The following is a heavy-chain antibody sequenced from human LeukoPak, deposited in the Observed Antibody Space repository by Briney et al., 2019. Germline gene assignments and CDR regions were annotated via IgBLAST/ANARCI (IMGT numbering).Heavy chain of an antibody. CDR1: GFTFHEYA. CDR3: AKGGGGGYSYGYGQLDY. V-gene: IGHV3-43D*04. CDR2: INWNAGST. D-gene: IGHD5-18*01. J-gene: IGHJ4*02. Sequence: PGGSLRLSCAASGFTFHEYAMYWVRQAPGKGLEWVSLINWNAGSTYYADSAKGRFTISRDNSKNSLYLQMNSLRAEDTDMYYCAKGGGGGYSYGYGQLDYWGQGTLVTVSS.